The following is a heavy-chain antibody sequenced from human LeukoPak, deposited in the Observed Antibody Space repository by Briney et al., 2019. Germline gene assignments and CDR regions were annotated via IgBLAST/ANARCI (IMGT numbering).Heavy chain of an antibody. CDR1: GGTFSSYA. V-gene: IGHV1-69*05. CDR2: IIPIFGTA. Sequence: ASVKVSCKASGGTFSSYAISWVRQAPGQGLEWMGGIIPIFGTANYAQKFQGRVTITTDESTSTANMELSSLRSEDTAVYYCARTSQYCSSTSCYQGYWFDPWGQGTLVTVSS. CDR3: ARTSQYCSSTSCYQGYWFDP. J-gene: IGHJ5*02. D-gene: IGHD2-2*01.